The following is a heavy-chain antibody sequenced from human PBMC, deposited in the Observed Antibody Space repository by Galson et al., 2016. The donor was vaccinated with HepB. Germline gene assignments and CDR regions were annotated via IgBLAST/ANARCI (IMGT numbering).Heavy chain of an antibody. CDR2: SRTTTNYM. D-gene: IGHD3-9*01. CDR1: GFTLSSYS. CDR3: AREPVRLDDLLTGPPKNPDY. V-gene: IGHV3-21*01. J-gene: IGHJ4*02. Sequence: SLRLSCAASGFTLSSYSMNWVRQAPGEGLEWVSSSRTTTNYMYNTDSVKGRFTISRDNAKNSLYLQMNSLRAEDTAVYYCAREPVRLDDLLTGPPKNPDYWGQGTLVTVSS.